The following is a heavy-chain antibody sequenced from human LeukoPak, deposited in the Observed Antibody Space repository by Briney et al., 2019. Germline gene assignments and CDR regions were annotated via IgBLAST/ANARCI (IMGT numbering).Heavy chain of an antibody. J-gene: IGHJ4*02. CDR1: GFTFNNYN. V-gene: IGHV3-21*01. D-gene: IGHD6-13*01. CDR3: ARIGAGSSRDY. Sequence: GGSLRLSCAASGFTFNNYNMIWVRQAPGKGLEWVSSIRESTGDTHYADSVKGRFTISRDNAKKSLYLQMNSLRAEDTAVYYCARIGAGSSRDYWGQGTLVTVSS. CDR2: IRESTGDT.